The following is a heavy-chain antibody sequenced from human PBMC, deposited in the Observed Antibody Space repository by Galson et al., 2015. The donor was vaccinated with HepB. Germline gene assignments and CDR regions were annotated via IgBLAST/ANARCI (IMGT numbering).Heavy chain of an antibody. V-gene: IGHV4-34*01. CDR2: INHSGST. CDR3: ARGGGPEYYYDSSGYYFYFDY. CDR1: GGSFSGYY. D-gene: IGHD3-22*01. J-gene: IGHJ4*02. Sequence: TLSLTRAVYGGSFSGYYWSWIRQPPGKGLEWIGEINHSGSTNYNPSLKSRVTISVDTSKNQFSLKLSSVTAADTAVYYCARGGGPEYYYDSSGYYFYFDYWGQGTLVTVSS.